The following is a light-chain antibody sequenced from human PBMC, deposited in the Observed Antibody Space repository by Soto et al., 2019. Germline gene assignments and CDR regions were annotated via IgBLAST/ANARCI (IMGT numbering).Light chain of an antibody. CDR1: RDDVGGYNY. V-gene: IGLV2-8*01. Sequence: QSVLTQPPSASGSPGQSVTISCTGTRDDVGGYNYVSWFQQLPGKAPKLMIYEVYKRPTGVPARFSGSKSGNTASLTVSGLQAGDEAIYYCSSYVTSNVVVFGGGTKVT. CDR3: SSYVTSNVVV. CDR2: EVY. J-gene: IGLJ2*01.